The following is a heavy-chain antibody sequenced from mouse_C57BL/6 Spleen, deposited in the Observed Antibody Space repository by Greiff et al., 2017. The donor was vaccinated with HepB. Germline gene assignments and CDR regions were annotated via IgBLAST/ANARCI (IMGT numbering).Heavy chain of an antibody. D-gene: IGHD4-1*01. CDR1: GFTFTDYY. J-gene: IGHJ4*01. CDR2: IRNKANGYTT. V-gene: IGHV7-4*01. Sequence: EVQRVESGGGLVQPGASLRLSCAASGFTFTDYYMSWVRQPPGKAPEWLALIRNKANGYTTEYTASVKGRFNISRDNSQNILYLQMNTLRAEDSATYYCVKANWDGYAMDYWGQGTSVTVSS. CDR3: VKANWDGYAMDY.